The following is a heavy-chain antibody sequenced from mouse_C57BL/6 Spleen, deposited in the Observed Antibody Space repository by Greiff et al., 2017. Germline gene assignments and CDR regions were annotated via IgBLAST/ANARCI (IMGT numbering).Heavy chain of an antibody. CDR3: APYYDDPWFAY. Sequence: QVQLQQSGPELVKPGASVKISCKASGYAFSSSWMTWVKQRPGQGLEWIGRIYPGDGDTNYNGKFKGKATLTADTSSSTAYLQLSSLTSEDSAVCFCAPYYDDPWFAYWGQGTLVTVSA. CDR2: IYPGDGDT. CDR1: GYAFSSSW. D-gene: IGHD2-13*01. J-gene: IGHJ3*01. V-gene: IGHV1-82*01.